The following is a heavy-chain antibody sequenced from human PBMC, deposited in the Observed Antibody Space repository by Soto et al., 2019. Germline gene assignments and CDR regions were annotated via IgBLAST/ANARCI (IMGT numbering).Heavy chain of an antibody. CDR2: ISGSGGST. V-gene: IGHV3-23*01. D-gene: IGHD6-19*01. CDR3: AGSIAVAGLALFDY. CDR1: GFTFSSYA. J-gene: IGHJ4*02. Sequence: GGSLRLSCAASGFTFSSYAMSWVRQAPGKGLEWVSAISGSGGSTYYADSVKGRFTISRDNSKNTLYLQMNSLRAEDTAVYYCAGSIAVAGLALFDYWGQGALVTVSS.